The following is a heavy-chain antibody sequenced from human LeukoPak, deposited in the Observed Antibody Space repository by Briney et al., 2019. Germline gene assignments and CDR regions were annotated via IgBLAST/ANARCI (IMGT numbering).Heavy chain of an antibody. Sequence: SETLSLTCTVSGGSISSYYWSWIRQPAGKGLEWIGRIYTSGSTNYNPPLKSRVTMSVDTSKNQFSLKLSSVTAADTAVYYCARDGEYQLLYNWFDPWGQGTLVTVSS. V-gene: IGHV4-4*07. CDR2: IYTSGST. J-gene: IGHJ5*02. CDR1: GGSISSYY. D-gene: IGHD2-2*01. CDR3: ARDGEYQLLYNWFDP.